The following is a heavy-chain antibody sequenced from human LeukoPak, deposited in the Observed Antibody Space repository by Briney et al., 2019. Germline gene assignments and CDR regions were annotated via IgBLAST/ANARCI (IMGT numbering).Heavy chain of an antibody. D-gene: IGHD1-1*01. CDR1: GYTFIGYY. J-gene: IGHJ4*02. CDR3: ARAPSNNWFGY. V-gene: IGHV1-2*02. Sequence: ASVKVSCKASGYTFIGYYMHWVRQAPGQGLEWLGWINPNSGDTNYAQKFQGRVTITGDTSISTAYMELNSLRSDDTAVYYCARAPSNNWFGYWGQGTLVTVSS. CDR2: INPNSGDT.